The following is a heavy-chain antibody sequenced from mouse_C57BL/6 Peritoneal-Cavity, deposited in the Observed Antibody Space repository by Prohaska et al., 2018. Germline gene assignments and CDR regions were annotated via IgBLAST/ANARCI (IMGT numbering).Heavy chain of an antibody. D-gene: IGHD1-1*01. CDR2: ISNGGGST. V-gene: IGHV5-12*01. CDR1: GFTFSDYY. Sequence: EVKLVESGGGLVQPGGSLKLSCAASGFTFSDYYMYWVRQTPDKRLEWVAYISNGGGSTYYPDTVKGRFTISRDKAKNTLYLQMSRLKSEDTAMYYCARRYRDAMDYWGQGTSVTVSS. CDR3: ARRYRDAMDY. J-gene: IGHJ4*01.